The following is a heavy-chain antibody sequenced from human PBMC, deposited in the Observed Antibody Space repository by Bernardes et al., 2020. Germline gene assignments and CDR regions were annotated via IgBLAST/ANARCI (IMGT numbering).Heavy chain of an antibody. V-gene: IGHV3-23*01. D-gene: IGHD3-16*02. CDR3: AKSIHYDYIWGSYRDGGMDV. CDR1: GFTFSSYA. CDR2: ISGSGGST. Sequence: GSLRLSCAASGFTFSSYAMSWVRQAPGKGLEWVSAISGSGGSTYYADSVKGRFTISRDNSKNTLYLQMNSLRAEDTAVYYCAKSIHYDYIWGSYRDGGMDVWGKGTTVTVSS. J-gene: IGHJ6*04.